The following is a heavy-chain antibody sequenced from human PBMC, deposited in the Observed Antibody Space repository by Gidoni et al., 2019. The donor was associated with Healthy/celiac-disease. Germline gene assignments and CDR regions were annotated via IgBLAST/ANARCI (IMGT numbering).Heavy chain of an antibody. J-gene: IGHJ6*02. Sequence: QVQLQQWGAGLLKPSETLSLTCAVYGGSFSGSYWSWLRQPPGKGLEWIGEINQSGSTNYNPSLKSRVTISVDTSKNQFSLKLSSVTAADTAVYYCARGGNIVATIKSRRYYYGMDVWGQGTTVTVSS. V-gene: IGHV4-34*01. CDR2: INQSGST. CDR1: GGSFSGSY. CDR3: ARGGNIVATIKSRRYYYGMDV. D-gene: IGHD5-12*01.